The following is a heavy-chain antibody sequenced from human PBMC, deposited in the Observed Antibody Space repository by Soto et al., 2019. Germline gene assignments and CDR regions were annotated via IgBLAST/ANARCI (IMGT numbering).Heavy chain of an antibody. V-gene: IGHV1-2*04. Sequence: ASVKVSCKASGYTFTGYYMHWVRQAPGQGLEWMGWINPNSGGTNYAQKFQGWVTMTRDTSISTAYMELSRLRSEDTAVYYCARARVTNERYYFDYWGQGTLVTVSS. CDR1: GYTFTGYY. D-gene: IGHD4-17*01. J-gene: IGHJ4*02. CDR3: ARARVTNERYYFDY. CDR2: INPNSGGT.